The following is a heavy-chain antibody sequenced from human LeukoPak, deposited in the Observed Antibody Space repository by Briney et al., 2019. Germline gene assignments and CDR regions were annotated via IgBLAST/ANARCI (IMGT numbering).Heavy chain of an antibody. J-gene: IGHJ4*02. CDR1: GFTFSSYA. CDR3: ARDLYGASYY. Sequence: GGSLRLSCAASGFTFSSYAMHWVRRAPGKGLEWVAVISYDGSNKYYADSVKGRFTISRDNSKNTLYLQMNSLRAEDTAVYYCARDLYGASYYWGQGTLVTVSS. CDR2: ISYDGSNK. D-gene: IGHD4-17*01. V-gene: IGHV3-30-3*01.